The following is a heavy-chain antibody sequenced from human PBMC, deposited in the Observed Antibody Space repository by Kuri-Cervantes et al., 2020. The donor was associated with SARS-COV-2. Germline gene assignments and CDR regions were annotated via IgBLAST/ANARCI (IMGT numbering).Heavy chain of an antibody. J-gene: IGHJ5*02. V-gene: IGHV1-3*01. D-gene: IGHD2-2*01. CDR2: INAGNGNT. Sequence: ASVKVSCKASGYTFTGYYMHWVRQAPGQGLEWMGWINAGNGNTKYSQKFQGRVTITRDTSASTAYMELSSLRSEDTAVYYCARGRRVVRPAYNWFDPWGQGTLVTVSS. CDR1: GYTFTGYY. CDR3: ARGRRVVRPAYNWFDP.